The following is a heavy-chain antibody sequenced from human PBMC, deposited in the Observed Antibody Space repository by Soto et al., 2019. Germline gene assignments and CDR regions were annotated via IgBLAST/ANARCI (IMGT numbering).Heavy chain of an antibody. CDR2: IYYSGST. CDR1: GGSVSSGSYY. D-gene: IGHD3-10*01. Sequence: SETLSLTCTVSGGSVSSGSYYWSWIRQPPGKGLEWIGYIYYSGSTNYNPSLKSRVTISVDTSKNQFSLKLSSVTAADTAVYYCARDQGNITTWFGERSNYYVMDVWGQGTTVTVSS. J-gene: IGHJ6*02. V-gene: IGHV4-61*01. CDR3: ARDQGNITTWFGERSNYYVMDV.